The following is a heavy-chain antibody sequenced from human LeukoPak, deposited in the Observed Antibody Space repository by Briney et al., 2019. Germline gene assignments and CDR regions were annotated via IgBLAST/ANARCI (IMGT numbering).Heavy chain of an antibody. CDR3: ARGNSSGYYLTPFDY. V-gene: IGHV3-21*01. D-gene: IGHD3-22*01. CDR1: GFTFSSYW. CDR2: ISSSSSYI. Sequence: GGSLRLSCAVSGFTFSSYWMNWVRQAPGKGLEWVSSISSSSSYIYYADSVKGRFTISRDNAKNSLYLQMNSLRAEDTAVYYCARGNSSGYYLTPFDYWGQGTLVTVSS. J-gene: IGHJ4*02.